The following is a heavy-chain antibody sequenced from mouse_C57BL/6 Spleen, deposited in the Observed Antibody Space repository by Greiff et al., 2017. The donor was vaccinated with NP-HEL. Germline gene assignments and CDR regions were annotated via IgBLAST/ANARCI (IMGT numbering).Heavy chain of an antibody. Sequence: VKLMESGPGLVQPSQSLSITCTVSGFSFTSYGVHWVRQSPGKGLEWLGVIWRGGSTDYNAAFMSRLSITKDNSKSQVFFKMNSLQADDTAIYYCAKSLTGEYYFDYWGQGTTLTVSS. CDR3: AKSLTGEYYFDY. CDR1: GFSFTSYG. D-gene: IGHD4-1*01. CDR2: IWRGGST. V-gene: IGHV2-5*01. J-gene: IGHJ2*01.